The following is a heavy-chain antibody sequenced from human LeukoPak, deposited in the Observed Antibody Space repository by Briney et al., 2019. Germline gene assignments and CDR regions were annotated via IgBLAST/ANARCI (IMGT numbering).Heavy chain of an antibody. CDR2: INAGNGNT. CDR3: ARDRDYGDYNTQDLFVY. V-gene: IGHV1-3*01. J-gene: IGHJ4*02. CDR1: GYTFTSYA. D-gene: IGHD4-17*01. Sequence: ASVKVSCKASGYTFTSYAMHWVRQAPGQRLEWMGWINAGNGNTKYSQKFQGRVTITRDTSTSTAYMELRSLRSDDTAVYYCARDRDYGDYNTQDLFVYWGQGTLVTVSS.